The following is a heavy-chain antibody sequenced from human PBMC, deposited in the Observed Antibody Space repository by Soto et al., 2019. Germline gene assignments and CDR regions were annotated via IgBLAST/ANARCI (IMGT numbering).Heavy chain of an antibody. J-gene: IGHJ3*01. CDR3: ARGGEFCSTGSCNSSLCDAFDV. CDR2: ISPNNGAT. D-gene: IGHD2-15*01. Sequence: QVQLVQSGAEVKKPGASMKVSCKASGYTFSDYYMHWVRQAPGQGLECMGWISPNNGATNYAQKFQDRVTMTRDASTTCGYMELGRLSSVDMVVYYCARGGEFCSTGSCNSSLCDAFDVWGQGPTVTVSS. CDR1: GYTFSDYY. V-gene: IGHV1-2*02.